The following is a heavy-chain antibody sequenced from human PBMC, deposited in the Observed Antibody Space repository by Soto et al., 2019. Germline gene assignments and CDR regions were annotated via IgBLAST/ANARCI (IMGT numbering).Heavy chain of an antibody. CDR2: ISNDGSDT. Sequence: HPGGSLRLSCAASGFTFSNHWMHWVRQAPGKGPVWVSRISNDGSDTTYADSVKGRFTISRDNAKNTVYLQMNSLRAEDTAVYYCAKPRTRPYNWNYVVGSYFDYWGQGTLVTVSS. V-gene: IGHV3-74*03. J-gene: IGHJ4*02. D-gene: IGHD1-7*01. CDR3: AKPRTRPYNWNYVVGSYFDY. CDR1: GFTFSNHW.